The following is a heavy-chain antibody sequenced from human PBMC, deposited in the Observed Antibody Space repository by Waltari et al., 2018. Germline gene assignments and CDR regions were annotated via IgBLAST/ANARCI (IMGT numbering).Heavy chain of an antibody. D-gene: IGHD2-8*02. CDR2: IYTSGST. Sequence: QVQLQESGPGLVKPSQTLSLTCTVSGGSISSGSYYWSWIRQPAGKGLEWIGRIYTSGSTNYSPSLKGRVTISVDTSKNQFSLKLSSVTAADTAVYYCARGGGTGGWYYYYGMDVWGQGTTVTVSS. CDR3: ARGGGTGGWYYYYGMDV. CDR1: GGSISSGSYY. V-gene: IGHV4-61*02. J-gene: IGHJ6*02.